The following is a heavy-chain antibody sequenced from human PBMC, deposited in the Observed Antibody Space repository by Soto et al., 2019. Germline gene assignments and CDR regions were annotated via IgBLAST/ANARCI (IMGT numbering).Heavy chain of an antibody. Sequence: ASVKVSCKASGYTFNNYGISWVRQAPGQGLEWMGWISGYNGNTKFAQKYKGRVSMTTDTSTSTAYMDLWSLRPDDTAAYYCARVGVASTVTIFDLWGQGPPVPFSS. CDR2: ISGYNGNT. D-gene: IGHD4-17*01. CDR1: GYTFNNYG. V-gene: IGHV1-18*01. J-gene: IGHJ4*02. CDR3: ARVGVASTVTIFDL.